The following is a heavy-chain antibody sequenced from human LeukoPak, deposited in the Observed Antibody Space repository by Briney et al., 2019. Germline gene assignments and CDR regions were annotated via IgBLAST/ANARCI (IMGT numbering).Heavy chain of an antibody. V-gene: IGHV5-51*01. J-gene: IGHJ5*02. CDR3: ARAVAGTLLWFDH. D-gene: IGHD6-19*01. CDR2: IYPGDSDT. CDR1: GYRFTSYW. Sequence: ESLKISCQGSGYRFTSYWIGRVRQLPGKGLEWMGIIYPGDSDTRHSPSFQGQVTISADKSISTAYLQWSSLKASDTAMYYCARAVAGTLLWFDHWGQGTLVTVSS.